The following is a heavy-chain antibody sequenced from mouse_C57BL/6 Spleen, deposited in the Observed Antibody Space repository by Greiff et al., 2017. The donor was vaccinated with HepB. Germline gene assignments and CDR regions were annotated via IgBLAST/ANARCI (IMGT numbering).Heavy chain of an antibody. Sequence: EVMLVESGGDLVKPGGSLKLSCAASGFTFSSYGMSWVRQTPDKRLEWVATISSGGSYTYYPDSVKGRFTISRDNAKNTLYLQMSSLKSEDTAMYYCARRNYDYYRDYWYFDVWGTGTTVTVSS. CDR2: ISSGGSYT. CDR3: ARRNYDYYRDYWYFDV. V-gene: IGHV5-6*02. J-gene: IGHJ1*03. CDR1: GFTFSSYG. D-gene: IGHD2-4*01.